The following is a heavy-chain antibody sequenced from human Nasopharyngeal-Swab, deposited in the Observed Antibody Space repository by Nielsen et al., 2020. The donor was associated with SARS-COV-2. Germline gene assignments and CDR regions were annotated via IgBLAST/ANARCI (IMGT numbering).Heavy chain of an antibody. CDR3: ARGYQLIRGFDY. V-gene: IGHV2-5*02. J-gene: IGHJ4*02. Sequence: WIRQPPGKALEWLALAHWDDEKRYSPSLKSRLTITKDTSKNQVVLTMTNVDPVDTATYYCARGYQLIRGFDYWGQGTLVTVSS. D-gene: IGHD2-2*01. CDR2: AHWDDEK.